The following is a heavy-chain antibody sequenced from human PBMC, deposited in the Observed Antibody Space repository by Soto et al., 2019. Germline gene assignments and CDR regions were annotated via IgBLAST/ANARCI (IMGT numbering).Heavy chain of an antibody. Sequence: SGPTLVNPTQTLTLTCTFSGFSLSTSGMCVSWIRQPPGKALEWLARIDWDDDKYYSTSLKTRLTISKDTSKNQVVLTMTNMDPVDTATYYCARTTLTTPRTCYYMDVWGKGTTVTVSS. J-gene: IGHJ6*03. D-gene: IGHD1-1*01. V-gene: IGHV2-70*11. CDR2: IDWDDDK. CDR1: GFSLSTSGMC. CDR3: ARTTLTTPRTCYYMDV.